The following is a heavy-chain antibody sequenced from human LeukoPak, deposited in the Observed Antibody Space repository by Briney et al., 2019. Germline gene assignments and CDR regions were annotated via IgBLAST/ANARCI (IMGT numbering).Heavy chain of an antibody. CDR2: IYYSGST. CDR3: ARGVEMATIRFDP. CDR1: GGSISSGSYY. J-gene: IGHJ5*02. D-gene: IGHD5-24*01. Sequence: SETLSLTCTVSGGSISSGSYYWSWIRQPPGKGLEWIGYIYYSGSTNYNPSLKSRVTISVDTSKNQFSLKLSSVTAADTAVYYCARGVEMATIRFDPWGQGTLVTVSS. V-gene: IGHV4-61*01.